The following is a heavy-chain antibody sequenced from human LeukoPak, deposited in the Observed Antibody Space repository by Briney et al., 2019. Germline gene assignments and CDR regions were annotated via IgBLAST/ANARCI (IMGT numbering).Heavy chain of an antibody. CDR2: IKQDGNEK. CDR1: GFTFSSYW. J-gene: IGHJ3*02. CDR3: AYLNSHAFDI. D-gene: IGHD1-7*01. Sequence: SGGSLRLSCAASGFTFSSYWMSWVRQAPGKGLEWVANIKQDGNEKKYVDSVKGRFTISRDNAKNSLYLQMNSLRAEDTAVYYCAYLNSHAFDIWGQGTMVTVSS. V-gene: IGHV3-7*01.